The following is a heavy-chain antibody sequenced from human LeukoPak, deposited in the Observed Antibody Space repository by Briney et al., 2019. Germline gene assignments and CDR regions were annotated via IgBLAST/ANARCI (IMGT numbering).Heavy chain of an antibody. CDR3: AELGITMIGGV. V-gene: IGHV3-20*04. Sequence: GGSLRLSCAASGFTFDDFGMSWARQAPGKGLKWVSGINGNAGSTGYADSVKGRFTISRDNAKSSLYLQMNSLRAEDTAVYYCAELGITMIGGVWGKGTTVTISS. CDR2: INGNAGST. J-gene: IGHJ6*04. CDR1: GFTFDDFG. D-gene: IGHD3-10*02.